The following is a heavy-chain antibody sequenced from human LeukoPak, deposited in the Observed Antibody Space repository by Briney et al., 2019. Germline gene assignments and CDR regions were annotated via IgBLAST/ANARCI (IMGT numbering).Heavy chain of an antibody. V-gene: IGHV3-11*04. D-gene: IGHD5-24*01. CDR2: ISSSGSTI. CDR3: ARDPEMATITDFDY. CDR1: GFTFSDYY. J-gene: IGHJ4*02. Sequence: GGSLRLSCAASGFTFSDYYMSWIRQAPGKGLEWVSYISSSGSTIYYADSVKGRFTISRDNAKNSLYLQMNSLRAEDTAVYYCARDPEMATITDFDYWGQGTLVTVSS.